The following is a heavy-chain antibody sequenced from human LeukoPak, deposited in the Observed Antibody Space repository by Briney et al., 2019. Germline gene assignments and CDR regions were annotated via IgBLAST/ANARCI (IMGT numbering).Heavy chain of an antibody. CDR2: INGDGSRP. CDR3: ADFGSGY. CDR1: GFTFSSYW. V-gene: IGHV3-74*01. D-gene: IGHD3-10*01. J-gene: IGHJ4*02. Sequence: PGGSLRLSCAASGFTFSSYWIHWVRQAPGKGLVWVSRINGDGSRPSYADSVKGRFTISRDNAKNTLYLQMNSLRAEDTAVYYCADFGSGYWGQGTLVTVSS.